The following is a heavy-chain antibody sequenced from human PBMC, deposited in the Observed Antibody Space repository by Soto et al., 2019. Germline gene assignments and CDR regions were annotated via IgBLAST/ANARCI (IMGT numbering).Heavy chain of an antibody. D-gene: IGHD6-25*01. Sequence: GGSLRLSCGVSGFSFSGFAVNWVRQAPGKGLEWVGRIRTKASNYATAYGASVKGRFTISRDDSKNTAYLQINNLKIEDTAVYYCTRRRYYYYGLDVWGQGTTVTVSS. CDR2: IRTKASNYAT. J-gene: IGHJ6*02. CDR3: TRRRYYYYGLDV. CDR1: GFSFSGFA. V-gene: IGHV3-73*01.